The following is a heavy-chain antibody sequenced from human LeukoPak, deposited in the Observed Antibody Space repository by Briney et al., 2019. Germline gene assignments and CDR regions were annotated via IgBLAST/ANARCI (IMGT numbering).Heavy chain of an antibody. D-gene: IGHD3-16*01. J-gene: IGHJ5*02. V-gene: IGHV3-21*01. CDR1: GFTFSSYS. Sequence: PGGSLRLSCAASGFTFSSYSMNWVRQAPGKGLEWVSSISSSSSYIYYADSVKGRFTISRDNAKNSLYLQMNSLRAEDTAVYYCARGYDYVWGSYRSHNWFDPWGQGTLVTVSS. CDR2: ISSSSSYI. CDR3: ARGYDYVWGSYRSHNWFDP.